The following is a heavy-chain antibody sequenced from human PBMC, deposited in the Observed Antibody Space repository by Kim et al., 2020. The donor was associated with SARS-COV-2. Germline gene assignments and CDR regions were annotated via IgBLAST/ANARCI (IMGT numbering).Heavy chain of an antibody. V-gene: IGHV4-59*01. Sequence: TPSLKSRVTISVDTSKNQFSLKLSSVTAADTAVYYCASTNIAAAGESFDYWGQGTLVTVSS. CDR3: ASTNIAAAGESFDY. D-gene: IGHD6-13*01. J-gene: IGHJ4*02.